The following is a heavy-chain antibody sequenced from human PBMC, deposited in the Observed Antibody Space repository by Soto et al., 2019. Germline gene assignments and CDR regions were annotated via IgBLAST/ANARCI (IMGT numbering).Heavy chain of an antibody. CDR1: GFTFDDYA. CDR2: ISWNSGSI. D-gene: IGHD2-2*01. J-gene: IGHJ4*02. Sequence: DVQLVESGGGLVQPGRSLRLSCAASGFTFDDYAMHWVRQAPGKGLEWVSGISWNSGSIGYADSVKGRFTISRDNAKNSLYLQMNSLRAEDTALYYCAKASCSSTSCYAAFDYWGQGTLVTVSS. CDR3: AKASCSSTSCYAAFDY. V-gene: IGHV3-9*01.